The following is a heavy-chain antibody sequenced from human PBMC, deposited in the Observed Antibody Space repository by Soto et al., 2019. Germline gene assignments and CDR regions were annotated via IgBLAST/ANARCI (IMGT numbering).Heavy chain of an antibody. Sequence: GGSLRLSCAASGFTFSSYGMHWVRQAPGKGLEWVAVISYDGSNKYYADSVKGRFTISRDNSKDTLYLQMNSLRAEDTAVYYCAKDLWEQLANYFDYWGQGTLVTVPS. CDR2: ISYDGSNK. CDR1: GFTFSSYG. D-gene: IGHD6-13*01. J-gene: IGHJ4*02. CDR3: AKDLWEQLANYFDY. V-gene: IGHV3-30*18.